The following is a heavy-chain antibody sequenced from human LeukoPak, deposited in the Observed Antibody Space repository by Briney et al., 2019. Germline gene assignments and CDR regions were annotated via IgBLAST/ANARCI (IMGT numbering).Heavy chain of an antibody. CDR3: ASAGIDRWELLTHAFDI. CDR1: GYTFTSYG. Sequence: ASVKVSCKASGYTFTSYGISWVRQAPGQGLEWMGWINSYNGDTNYAQKFQGRVTLTTDTSTSTAHMELRSLRSDDTAVYYCASAGIDRWELLTHAFDIWGQGTMVTVSS. J-gene: IGHJ3*02. D-gene: IGHD4-23*01. V-gene: IGHV1-18*01. CDR2: INSYNGDT.